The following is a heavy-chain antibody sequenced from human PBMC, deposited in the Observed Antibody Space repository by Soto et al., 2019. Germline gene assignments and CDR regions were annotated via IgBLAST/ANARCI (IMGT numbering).Heavy chain of an antibody. V-gene: IGHV3-23*01. Sequence: VQRLESGGDLVQPGGSLGLSCEASGFTFSNYAMSWIRQAPGKGLEWVSVISGSGGSTNYADSAKGRFTISRDNSMDTLYLQMNSLRAEDTAVYYCARVFYYDILTGKSYNMDVWGQGTTVIVSS. CDR1: GFTFSNYA. D-gene: IGHD3-9*01. CDR2: ISGSGGST. J-gene: IGHJ6*02. CDR3: ARVFYYDILTGKSYNMDV.